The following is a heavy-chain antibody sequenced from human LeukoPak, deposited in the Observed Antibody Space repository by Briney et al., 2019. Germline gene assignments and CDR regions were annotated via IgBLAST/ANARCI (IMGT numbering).Heavy chain of an antibody. CDR1: GYTFTSYD. J-gene: IGHJ4*02. V-gene: IGHV1-8*01. D-gene: IGHD7-27*01. CDR3: ARGPPNWGYDY. Sequence: ASVKVSCKASGYTFTSYDFNWVRQATGQRPEWMGWMSPNSGDTGYAQEFQDRVTMTRNTSISTAYMELSSLRSDDTAVYYCARGPPNWGYDYWGPGTLVTVSS. CDR2: MSPNSGDT.